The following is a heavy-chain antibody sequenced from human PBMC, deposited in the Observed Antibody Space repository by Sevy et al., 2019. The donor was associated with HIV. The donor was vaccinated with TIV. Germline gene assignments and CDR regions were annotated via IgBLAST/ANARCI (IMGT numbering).Heavy chain of an antibody. CDR1: GFTFSTYA. CDR2: ISDDGNNK. V-gene: IGHV3-30*04. Sequence: GGSLRLSCTAFGFTFSTYAMYWVRQAPGKGLEWVAVISDDGNNKDYADSVKGRFTISRDNTKNTLYLQMNSLRADDTAVYYCVGHYYDSTGYYFALEYWGQGTRVTVSS. CDR3: VGHYYDSTGYYFALEY. D-gene: IGHD3-22*01. J-gene: IGHJ4*02.